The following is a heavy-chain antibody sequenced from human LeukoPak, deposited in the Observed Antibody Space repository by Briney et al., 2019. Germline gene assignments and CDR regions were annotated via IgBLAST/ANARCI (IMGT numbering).Heavy chain of an antibody. Sequence: SETLSLTCTVSGGSISSYYWRCIRQPPGKGLEWIGYIYYSGSTNYNPSLKSRVTISVDTSKNQFSLKLSSVTAADTAVYYCARDYQGGYGDKTVDYWGQGTLVTVSS. CDR3: ARDYQGGYGDKTVDY. D-gene: IGHD5-18*01. J-gene: IGHJ4*02. V-gene: IGHV4-59*12. CDR2: IYYSGST. CDR1: GGSISSYY.